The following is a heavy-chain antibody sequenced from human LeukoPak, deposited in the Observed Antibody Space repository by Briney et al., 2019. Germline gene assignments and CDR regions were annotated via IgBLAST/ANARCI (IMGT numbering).Heavy chain of an antibody. V-gene: IGHV3-23*01. J-gene: IGHJ4*02. CDR3: AREVTPYY. Sequence: EGSLRLSCAASGFTFSSYAMSWVRQAPGKGLEWVSAIGGSGGSTDYADSVKGRFTISRDNAKNSLYLQMNSLRAEDTAVYYCAREVTPYYWGQGTLVTVSS. CDR2: IGGSGGST. D-gene: IGHD4-23*01. CDR1: GFTFSSYA.